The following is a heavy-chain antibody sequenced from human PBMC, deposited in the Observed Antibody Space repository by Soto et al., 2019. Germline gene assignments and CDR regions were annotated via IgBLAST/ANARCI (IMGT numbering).Heavy chain of an antibody. Sequence: GGSLRLSCAASGFTFSSYSMNWVRQAPGKGLEWVSYISSSSSTIYYADSVKGRFTISRDNAKNSLYLQMNSLRDEDTAVYYCAREDYSSGWSLADDYWGQGTLVTVSS. CDR2: ISSSSSTI. CDR3: AREDYSSGWSLADDY. V-gene: IGHV3-48*02. J-gene: IGHJ4*02. D-gene: IGHD6-19*01. CDR1: GFTFSSYS.